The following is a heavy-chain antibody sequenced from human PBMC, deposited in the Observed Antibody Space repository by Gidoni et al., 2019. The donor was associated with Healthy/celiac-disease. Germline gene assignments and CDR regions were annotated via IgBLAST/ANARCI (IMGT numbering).Heavy chain of an antibody. D-gene: IGHD3-10*01. V-gene: IGHV3-21*01. CDR2: ISSSSSYI. CDR1: GFTFSSYS. J-gene: IGHJ4*02. CDR3: AREGGGFGELLKPYYFDY. Sequence: EMQLVESGGGLVKPGGSLSLSCAASGFTFSSYSMNWVRQAPGKGLEWVSSISSSSSYIYYADSVKGRFTISRDNAKNSLYLQMNSLRAEDTAVYYCAREGGGFGELLKPYYFDYWGQGTLVTVSS.